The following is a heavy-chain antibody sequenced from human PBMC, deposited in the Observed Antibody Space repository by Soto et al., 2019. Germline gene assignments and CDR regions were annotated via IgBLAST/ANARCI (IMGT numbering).Heavy chain of an antibody. CDR2: ISGSGGST. D-gene: IGHD3-22*01. CDR1: GFTFSSYA. J-gene: IGHJ4*02. CDR3: AKASSYYYDSSGHQDY. V-gene: IGHV3-23*01. Sequence: GGSLRLSCAASGFTFSSYAMSWVRQAPGKGLEWVSAISGSGGSTYYADSVKGRFTISRDNSKNTLYLQMNSLRAEDTAVYYCAKASSYYYDSSGHQDYWGQGALVTVSS.